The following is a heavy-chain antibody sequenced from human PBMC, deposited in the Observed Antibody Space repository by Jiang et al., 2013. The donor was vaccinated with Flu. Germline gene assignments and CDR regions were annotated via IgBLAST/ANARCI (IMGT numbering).Heavy chain of an antibody. D-gene: IGHD3-3*01. J-gene: IGHJ3*02. CDR1: GGSVSSGSYY. CDR2: IYYSGST. CDR3: ARDYGFSVGAGPADAFDI. V-gene: IGHV4-61*01. Sequence: GPGLVKPSETLSLTCTVSGGSVSSGSYYWSWIRQPPGKGLEWIGYIYYSGSTNYNPSLKSRVTISVDTSKNQFSLKLSSVTAADTAVYYCARDYGFSVGAGPADAFDIWGQGTMVTVSS.